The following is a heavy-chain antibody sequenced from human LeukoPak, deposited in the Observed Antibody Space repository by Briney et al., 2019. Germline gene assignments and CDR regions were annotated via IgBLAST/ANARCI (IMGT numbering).Heavy chain of an antibody. CDR3: ARQSLSYYYGSGSYRHYYYYMDV. V-gene: IGHV5-51*01. D-gene: IGHD3-10*01. J-gene: IGHJ6*03. CDR1: GNSFSKYW. Sequence: GESLKISCQGSGNSFSKYWIAWVRQLPGRGLEWMGIIYPGDSDTRYNPSFQGQVTISADKSISTAYLQWSSLKASDTAMYYCARQSLSYYYGSGSYRHYYYYMDVWGKGTTVTVSS. CDR2: IYPGDSDT.